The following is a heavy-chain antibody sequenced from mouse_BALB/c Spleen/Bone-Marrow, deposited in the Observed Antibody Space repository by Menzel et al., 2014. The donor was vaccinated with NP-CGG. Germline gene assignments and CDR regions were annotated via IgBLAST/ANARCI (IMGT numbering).Heavy chain of an antibody. D-gene: IGHD2-2*01. CDR1: GFTFGSSG. CDR3: AREGIWFYYAMDY. CDR2: INSNGGRT. J-gene: IGHJ4*01. Sequence: EANVVESGGGLVQPGGSLKLSCAASGFTFGSSGMSWVRQTPDKRLELVATINSNGGRTYYPDSVKGRFTISKDNAKNTLCQQMSSLKSEDTAMYYCAREGIWFYYAMDYWGQGTSVTVSS. V-gene: IGHV5-6-3*01.